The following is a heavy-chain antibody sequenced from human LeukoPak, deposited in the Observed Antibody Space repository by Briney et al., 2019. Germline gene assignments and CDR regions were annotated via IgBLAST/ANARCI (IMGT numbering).Heavy chain of an antibody. D-gene: IGHD2-2*01. V-gene: IGHV3-23*01. CDR3: AKSPASDYNWFDP. Sequence: GGSLRLSCAASGFTFSSYWMSWVRQAPGKGLAWVSAISNSGGSTYYADSVKGRFTISRDNSKNTLYLQMNSLRAEDTAVYYCAKSPASDYNWFDPWGQGTLVTVSS. J-gene: IGHJ5*02. CDR1: GFTFSSYW. CDR2: ISNSGGST.